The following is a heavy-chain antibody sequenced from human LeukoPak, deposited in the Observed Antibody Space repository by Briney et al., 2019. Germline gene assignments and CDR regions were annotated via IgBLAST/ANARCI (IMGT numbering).Heavy chain of an antibody. CDR2: IWYDGTNQ. D-gene: IGHD2-21*01. J-gene: IGHJ6*03. CDR1: GFTFSSRG. CDR3: ARAGIVGLLYYYMDV. V-gene: IGHV3-33*01. Sequence: PGRSLRLSCAASGFTFSSRGMHWVRQAPGRGLEWVALIWYDGTNQYYVDSVKGRFTISRDNSKNTLFLQMDSLRAEDTAVYYCARAGIVGLLYYYMDVWGKGTTVTVSS.